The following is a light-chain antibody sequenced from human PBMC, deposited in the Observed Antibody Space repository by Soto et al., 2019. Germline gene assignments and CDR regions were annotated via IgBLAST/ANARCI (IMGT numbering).Light chain of an antibody. CDR2: DVA. V-gene: IGLV2-14*03. J-gene: IGLJ1*01. Sequence: QSALTQPASVSGSPGQSITISCTGTSSDIGGYNYVSWYRQHPGKAPELMIYDVANRPSGVSDRFSGSKSDNTASLTISGLQTEDEADYYCSSYTSTSTLYVFGTGTKLTVL. CDR3: SSYTSTSTLYV. CDR1: SSDIGGYNY.